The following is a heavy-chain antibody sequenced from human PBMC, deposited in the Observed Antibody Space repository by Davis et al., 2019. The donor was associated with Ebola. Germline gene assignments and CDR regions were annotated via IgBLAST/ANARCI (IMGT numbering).Heavy chain of an antibody. CDR3: AILRGIAVAGDFDY. Sequence: AASVKVSCKASGYTFTSYAMHWVRQAPGQRLEWMGWINAGNGNTKYSQKFQGRVTITRDTSASTAYMALSSLRSEDTAVYYCAILRGIAVAGDFDYWGQGTLVTVSS. V-gene: IGHV1-3*01. CDR2: INAGNGNT. CDR1: GYTFTSYA. D-gene: IGHD6-19*01. J-gene: IGHJ4*02.